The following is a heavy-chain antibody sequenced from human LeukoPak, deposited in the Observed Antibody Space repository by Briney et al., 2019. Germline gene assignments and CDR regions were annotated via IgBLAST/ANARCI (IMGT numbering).Heavy chain of an antibody. D-gene: IGHD3-22*01. CDR3: AKDMGDYYDSSGYEAPFDY. V-gene: IGHV3-23*01. Sequence: GGSLRLSCAASGFTFSSYAMSWVRQAPGKGLGWVSAISGSGGSTYYADSVKGRFTISRDNSKNTLYLQMNSLRAEDTAVYYCAKDMGDYYDSSGYEAPFDYWGQGTLVTVSS. J-gene: IGHJ4*02. CDR1: GFTFSSYA. CDR2: ISGSGGST.